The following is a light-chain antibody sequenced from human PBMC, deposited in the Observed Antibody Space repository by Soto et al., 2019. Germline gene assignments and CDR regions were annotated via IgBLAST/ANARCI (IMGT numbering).Light chain of an antibody. CDR3: QHYDNVPTFT. Sequence: IQMTQSPSSLSASVGDRVTITCQASQDISDYLNWYQQRPGKAPKLLIYDASNLEAGVPSRFTGSGFGTHFTLSINSLQPEDYATYFCQHYDNVPTFTFGPGTKVDIK. J-gene: IGKJ3*01. V-gene: IGKV1-33*01. CDR2: DAS. CDR1: QDISDY.